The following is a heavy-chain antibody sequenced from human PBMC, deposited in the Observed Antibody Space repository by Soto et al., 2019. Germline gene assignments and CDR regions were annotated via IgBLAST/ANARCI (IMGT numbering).Heavy chain of an antibody. Sequence: EVQLLESGGGLVQPGGSLRLSCAASGFIFSSSAMTWVRQAPGKGLEWVSGLSAGGTATYYADSVKGRFTISRDNSKNTLYLQVNSLRVEDTALYYCAWAVGGSSYAYLPADWGHGTLVTVSS. CDR2: LSAGGTAT. V-gene: IGHV3-23*01. D-gene: IGHD5-18*01. CDR3: AWAVGGSSYAYLPAD. CDR1: GFIFSSSA. J-gene: IGHJ4*01.